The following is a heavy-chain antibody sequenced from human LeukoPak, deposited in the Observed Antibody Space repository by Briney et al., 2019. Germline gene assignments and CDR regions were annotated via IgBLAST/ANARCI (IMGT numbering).Heavy chain of an antibody. J-gene: IGHJ4*02. V-gene: IGHV3-21*01. D-gene: IGHD6-13*01. Sequence: PGGSLILSCAASGFTFSSYSMNWVRQAPGKGLEWVSSISSSSSYIYYADSVKGRFTISRDNAKNSLYLQMNSLRAEDTAVYYCARDLDIAAAGTPNYWGQRTLVTVSS. CDR3: ARDLDIAAAGTPNY. CDR1: GFTFSSYS. CDR2: ISSSSSYI.